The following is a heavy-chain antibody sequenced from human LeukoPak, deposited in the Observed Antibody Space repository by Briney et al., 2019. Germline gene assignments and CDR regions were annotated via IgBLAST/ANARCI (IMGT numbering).Heavy chain of an antibody. CDR3: ARVREWSHLGGYYFDY. D-gene: IGHD3-3*01. CDR1: GGAFSSYV. V-gene: IGHV1-69*13. J-gene: IGHJ4*02. CDR2: IIPIFGTA. Sequence: SVKVSCKASGGAFSSYVISWVRQAPGQGLEWMGGIIPIFGTANYAQKFQGRVTITADESTSTAYMELSSLRSEDTAVYYCARVREWSHLGGYYFDYWGQGTLVTVSS.